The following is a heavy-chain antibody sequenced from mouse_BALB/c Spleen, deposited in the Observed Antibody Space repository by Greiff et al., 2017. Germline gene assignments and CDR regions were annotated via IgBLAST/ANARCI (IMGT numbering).Heavy chain of an antibody. CDR3: ARGNYDFYYYAMDY. Sequence: QVQLQQSGAELVRPGSSVKISCKASGYAFSSYWMNWVKQRPGQGLEWIGQIYPGDGDTNYNGKFKGKATLTADKSSSTAYMQLSSLTSEDSAVYFCARGNYDFYYYAMDYWGQGTSVTVSS. J-gene: IGHJ4*01. D-gene: IGHD2-4*01. V-gene: IGHV1-80*01. CDR1: GYAFSSYW. CDR2: IYPGDGDT.